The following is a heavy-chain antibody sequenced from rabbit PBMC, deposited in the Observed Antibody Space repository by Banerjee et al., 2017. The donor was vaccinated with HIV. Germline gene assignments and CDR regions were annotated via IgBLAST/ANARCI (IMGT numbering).Heavy chain of an antibody. CDR1: GFTLSRYW. Sequence: QSLEESGGGLVQPEGSLTLTCTASGFTLSRYWMCWVRQAPGKGLEWIGCIYAASSGTWCASWAKGRFTISKPSSTTVTLRLTSLTAADTATYFCARFLGDADWTFNLWGQGTLVTVS. V-gene: IGHV1S40*01. CDR2: IYAASSGT. CDR3: ARFLGDADWTFNL. J-gene: IGHJ4*01. D-gene: IGHD5-1*01.